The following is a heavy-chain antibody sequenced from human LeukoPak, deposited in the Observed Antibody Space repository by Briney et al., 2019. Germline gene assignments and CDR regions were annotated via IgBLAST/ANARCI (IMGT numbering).Heavy chain of an antibody. CDR1: GFIFSLYC. CDR2: ICPDGTGI. CDR3: VRDFRSADY. Sequence: GGSLRLSCAASGFIFSLYCMHWVRQAPGKGPMWVSRICPDGTGISYADSVKARFTTSRDNAKNTVYLQMNGLREEDTAVYYCVRDFRSADYWGHGTLVTVSS. J-gene: IGHJ4*01. V-gene: IGHV3-74*01.